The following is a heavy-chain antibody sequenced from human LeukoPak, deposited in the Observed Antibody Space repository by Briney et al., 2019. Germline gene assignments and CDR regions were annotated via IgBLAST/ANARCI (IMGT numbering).Heavy chain of an antibody. CDR2: IYSGGST. Sequence: PGGSLRLSCAASGFTFSSYAMHWVRQAPGKGLEWVSVIYSGGSTYYADSVKGRFTISRDNSKNTLYLQMNSLRAEDTAVYYCARVIAAAGSDAFDIWGQGTMVTVSS. CDR3: ARVIAAAGSDAFDI. V-gene: IGHV3-53*01. J-gene: IGHJ3*02. CDR1: GFTFSSYA. D-gene: IGHD6-13*01.